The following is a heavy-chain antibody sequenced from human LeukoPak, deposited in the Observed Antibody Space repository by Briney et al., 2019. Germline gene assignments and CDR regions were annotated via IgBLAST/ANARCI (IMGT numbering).Heavy chain of an antibody. CDR3: ANSASGRGSFRSYAFDI. CDR2: ISGSGGST. Sequence: GGSLRLSCAASGFTFSSYAMSWVRQAPGKGLECVSAISGSGGSTYYADSVKGRFTISRDNSKNTLYLRMNSLRAEDTAVYYCANSASGRGSFRSYAFDIWGQGTMVTVSS. V-gene: IGHV3-23*01. CDR1: GFTFSSYA. J-gene: IGHJ3*02. D-gene: IGHD2-15*01.